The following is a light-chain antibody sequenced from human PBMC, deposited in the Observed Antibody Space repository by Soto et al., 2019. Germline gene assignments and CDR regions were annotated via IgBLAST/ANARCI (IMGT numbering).Light chain of an antibody. CDR2: GAS. Sequence: EIVLTQSPGTLSLSPWEVATLSCRASQSVSNNYLAWYQQKPGQAPRLLFYGASDRATGIPDRFSGSGSGTDFTLTISRLEPEDFAVYYCQQYGSSGTFGQGTKVDIK. V-gene: IGKV3-20*01. J-gene: IGKJ1*01. CDR3: QQYGSSGT. CDR1: QSVSNNY.